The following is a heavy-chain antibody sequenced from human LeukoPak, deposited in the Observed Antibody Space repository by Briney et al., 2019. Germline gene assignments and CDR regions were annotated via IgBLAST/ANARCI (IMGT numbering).Heavy chain of an antibody. CDR3: TKYGGSPSNYFDS. V-gene: IGHV4-59*08. Sequence: SETLSLTCTVSGDSISAYYWSWVRQPPGKGLEWLAFVHKTGRINYNPSLKSRATISMDTSNSQFSLHVNSVTAADTAVYYCTKYGGSPSNYFDSWGPGTLVTVSP. D-gene: IGHD1-26*01. CDR2: VHKTGRI. CDR1: GDSISAYY. J-gene: IGHJ4*02.